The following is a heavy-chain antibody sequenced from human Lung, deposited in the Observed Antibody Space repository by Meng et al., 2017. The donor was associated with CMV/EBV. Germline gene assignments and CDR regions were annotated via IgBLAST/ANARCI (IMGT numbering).Heavy chain of an antibody. CDR3: ARDPGFLSPGYSSSWSC. D-gene: IGHD6-13*01. CDR2: INPNSGGT. Sequence: YTFTDNYIHWVRQAPGQGLEWMGWINPNSGGTNYAQGFRGRVTMTRDTSISTAYMELTRLKSDDTAVYYCARDPGFLSPGYSSSWSCWGQGTLVTVSS. V-gene: IGHV1-2*02. J-gene: IGHJ4*02. CDR1: YTFTDNY.